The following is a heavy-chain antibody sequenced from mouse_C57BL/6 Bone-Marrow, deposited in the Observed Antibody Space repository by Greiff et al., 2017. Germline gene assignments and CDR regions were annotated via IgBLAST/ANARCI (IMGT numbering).Heavy chain of an antibody. D-gene: IGHD1-1*01. J-gene: IGHJ1*03. CDR2: INPYNGGT. CDR3: ARRGYGSSYSWYCDV. V-gene: IGHV1-19*01. Sequence: EVQLQQSGPVLVKPGASVKMSCKASGYTFPDYYMNWVKQSHGTSLEWIGVINPYNGGTSYNQKFKGKATLTVDKSSSTAYMELNSLTSEDSAVYDCARRGYGSSYSWYCDVWGTGTTVTVSS. CDR1: GYTFPDYY.